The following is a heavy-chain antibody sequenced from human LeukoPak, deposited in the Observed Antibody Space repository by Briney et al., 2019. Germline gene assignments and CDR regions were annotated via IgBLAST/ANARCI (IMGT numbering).Heavy chain of an antibody. D-gene: IGHD3-3*01. CDR2: ISAYNGNT. CDR1: GYTFTSYG. Sequence: ASVKVSCKASGYTFTSYGISWVRQAPGQGLEWMGWISAYNGNTNYAQKLQGRVTMTTDTSTSTAYMELRSLRSDDTAVYYCAREMVPYGSGYRPVDYWGQGTLVTVSS. J-gene: IGHJ4*02. V-gene: IGHV1-18*01. CDR3: AREMVPYGSGYRPVDY.